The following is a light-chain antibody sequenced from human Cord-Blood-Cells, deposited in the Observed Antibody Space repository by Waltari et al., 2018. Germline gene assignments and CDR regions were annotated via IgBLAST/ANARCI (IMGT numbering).Light chain of an antibody. CDR2: EVS. J-gene: IGLJ1*01. CDR3: SSYAGSNNFEV. CDR1: SSAVGGYNY. Sequence: QSALTQPPSASGSPGQSVTISCTGTSSAVGGYNYVSWYQQHPGKAPKLMIYEVSKRPSGVPDRFSGSKSGNTASLTVSGLQAEDEADYYCSSYAGSNNFEVFGTGTKVTVL. V-gene: IGLV2-8*01.